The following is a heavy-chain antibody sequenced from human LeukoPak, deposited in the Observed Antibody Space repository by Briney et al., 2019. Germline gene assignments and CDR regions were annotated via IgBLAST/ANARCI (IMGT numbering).Heavy chain of an antibody. CDR2: ISPSGGIT. CDR3: AIIYLIVEATTFDY. Sequence: PGGSLRLSCAASGFTFSSHGMNWVRQAPGKGLEWVSGISPSGGITYYTDSVRGRFTISRDNAKNSLYLQMNSLRAEDTAVYYCAIIYLIVEATTFDYWGQGTLVTVSS. V-gene: IGHV3-23*01. D-gene: IGHD1-26*01. CDR1: GFTFSSHG. J-gene: IGHJ4*02.